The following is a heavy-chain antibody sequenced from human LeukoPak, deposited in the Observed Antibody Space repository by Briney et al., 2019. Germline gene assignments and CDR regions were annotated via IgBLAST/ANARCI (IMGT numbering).Heavy chain of an antibody. CDR2: ISAYNGHT. CDR3: ARDLTYYDILTGYRPTDAFDI. CDR1: GYTFTSYG. V-gene: IGHV1-18*01. Sequence: ASVKVSCKASGYTFTSYGISWVRQAPGQGLEWMGWISAYNGHTNYARNVQGRVTMTTDTSTSTAYMELTSLRSDDTAVYYCARDLTYYDILTGYRPTDAFDIWGQGTMVTVSS. D-gene: IGHD3-9*01. J-gene: IGHJ3*02.